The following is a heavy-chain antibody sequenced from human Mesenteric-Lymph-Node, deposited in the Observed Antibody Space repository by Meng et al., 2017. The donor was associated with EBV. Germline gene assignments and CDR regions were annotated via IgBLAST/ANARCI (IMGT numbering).Heavy chain of an antibody. Sequence: QVQLQESGPGSVKPSGTLSLTCAVSGASISGPNWWSWVRQPPGKGLEWIGEVYHSGSTNYNPSLKSRVSMSVDTSKNHFSLKLTSVTAADTAMYYCAEVLNGYYYFDYWGQGTLVTVSS. CDR3: AEVLNGYYYFDY. CDR1: GASISGPNW. V-gene: IGHV4-4*02. CDR2: VYHSGST. J-gene: IGHJ4*02. D-gene: IGHD3-22*01.